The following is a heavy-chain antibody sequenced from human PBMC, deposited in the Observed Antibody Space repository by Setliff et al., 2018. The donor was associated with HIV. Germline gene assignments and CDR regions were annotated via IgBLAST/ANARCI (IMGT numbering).Heavy chain of an antibody. D-gene: IGHD3-3*01. V-gene: IGHV1-2*02. J-gene: IGHJ4*02. CDR2: INPNGGYT. CDR3: AADNYNCNSFDS. CDR1: GYTFISYG. Sequence: GASVKVSCKASGYTFISYGITWVRQAPGQGLEWMGWINPNGGYTNYAQKFLGRVTMTQDTSFTTAYLELSRLGSDDTAVYYCAADNYNCNSFDSWGQGSLVTVSS.